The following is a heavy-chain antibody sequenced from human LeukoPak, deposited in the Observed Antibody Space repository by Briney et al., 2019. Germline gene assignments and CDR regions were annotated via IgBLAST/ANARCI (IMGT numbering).Heavy chain of an antibody. CDR3: AREGDSSGYYSMYYFDY. CDR2: ISSSGSTI. V-gene: IGHV3-48*03. Sequence: GGSLRLSCAASGFTFSSYEMNWVRQAPGKGLEGVSYISSSGSTIYYADSVKGRFTISRDNAKNSLYLQMNSLRAEDTAVYYCAREGDSSGYYSMYYFDYWGQGTLVTVSS. J-gene: IGHJ4*02. CDR1: GFTFSSYE. D-gene: IGHD3-22*01.